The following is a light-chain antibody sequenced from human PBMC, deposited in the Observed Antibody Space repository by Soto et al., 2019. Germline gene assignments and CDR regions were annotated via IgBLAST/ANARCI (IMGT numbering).Light chain of an antibody. CDR2: RAS. CDR1: QSITDW. V-gene: IGKV1-5*03. CDR3: QQYNGT. J-gene: IGKJ1*01. Sequence: DIQMTQSPSTLSASVGDRVTITCRASQSITDWLAWYQQKPGKAPKLLIYRASSLESGVPSRFSGSGYGAQFSLTISSLQPDDVATYYCQQYNGTFGQGTKVEI.